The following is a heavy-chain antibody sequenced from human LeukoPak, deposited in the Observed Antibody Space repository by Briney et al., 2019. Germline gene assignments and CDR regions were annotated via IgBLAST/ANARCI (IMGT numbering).Heavy chain of an antibody. Sequence: GGSLRLSCAASGFTFSNAWMSWVRQAPGKGLEWVANIKQDGSEKYYVDSVKGRFTISRDNAKNSLYLQMNSLTAEDTAVHYCVRAHHPGGWFDPWGQGTLVTVSS. CDR3: VRAHHPGGWFDP. CDR2: IKQDGSEK. D-gene: IGHD3-10*01. CDR1: GFTFSNAW. V-gene: IGHV3-7*04. J-gene: IGHJ5*02.